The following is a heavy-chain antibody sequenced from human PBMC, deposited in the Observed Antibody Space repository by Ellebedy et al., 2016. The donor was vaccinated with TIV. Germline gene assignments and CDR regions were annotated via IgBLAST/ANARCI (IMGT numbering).Heavy chain of an antibody. V-gene: IGHV3-33*01. CDR1: GFTFSGFG. CDR3: ARDKYRGMDV. D-gene: IGHD5-12*01. Sequence: GESLKISCAASGFTFSGFGIHWVRQAPGKGLEWVAIIWYDGSNGYYADSVKGRFTISRDDAKNTVYLQMNSLRVEDTAVYYCARDKYRGMDVWGQGTTVTVSS. CDR2: IWYDGSNG. J-gene: IGHJ6*02.